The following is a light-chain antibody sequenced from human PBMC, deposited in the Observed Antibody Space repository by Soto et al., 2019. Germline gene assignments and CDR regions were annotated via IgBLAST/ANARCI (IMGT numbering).Light chain of an antibody. CDR2: GAS. CDR3: QYYGTSPQT. J-gene: IGKJ1*01. CDR1: QSVSSSA. V-gene: IGKV3-20*01. Sequence: EIVLTQSPGTLSLSPGERATLSCRASQSVSSSALAGYQQKPGQAPRRLIYGASSRATGIPDRFSGSGSGTDFTLTISRLEPEDVAVYYCQYYGTSPQTFGQGTKVEIK.